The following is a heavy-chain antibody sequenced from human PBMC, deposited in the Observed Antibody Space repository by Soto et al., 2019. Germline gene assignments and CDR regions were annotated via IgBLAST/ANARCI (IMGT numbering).Heavy chain of an antibody. J-gene: IGHJ4*02. CDR3: ARDYMAVVD. CDR2: LDYSGSI. Sequence: QLQLQESCPGLVKPSETLALTCAVSGGSISSSSYYWAWFRQPPGRGLEWMGSLDYSGSIYYNPSLKSRATISLDTSKNQFSLKLSSVTAADTAVYYCARDYMAVVDWGQGTLVTVSS. V-gene: IGHV4-39*07. CDR1: GGSISSSSYY. D-gene: IGHD2-15*01.